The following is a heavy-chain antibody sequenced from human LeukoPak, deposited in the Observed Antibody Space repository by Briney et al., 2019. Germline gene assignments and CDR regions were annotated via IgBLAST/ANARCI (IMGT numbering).Heavy chain of an antibody. Sequence: SETLSLTCAVSGGSISSSNWWSWVRQPPGKGLEWIGEIYHSGSTNYNPSLKSRVTISVDKSKNQFSLKLSSVTAADTAVYYCARGGIVGAPGAFDIWGQGTMVTVSS. CDR1: GGSISSSNW. J-gene: IGHJ3*02. CDR3: ARGGIVGAPGAFDI. V-gene: IGHV4-4*02. D-gene: IGHD1-26*01. CDR2: IYHSGST.